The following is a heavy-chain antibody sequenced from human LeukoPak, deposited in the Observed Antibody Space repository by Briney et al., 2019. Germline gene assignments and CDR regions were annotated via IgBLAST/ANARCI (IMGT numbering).Heavy chain of an antibody. CDR2: IHYSGST. CDR1: GGSIRSYY. Sequence: SETLSLTCTVSGGSIRSYYWSWIRQPPGKGLEWIGYIHYSGSTNYNPSLKSRVTTSVDTSKNQISLKVSSVTAADTAVYYCARRIVGATIEDYWGQGTLVTVSS. V-gene: IGHV4-59*01. CDR3: ARRIVGATIEDY. D-gene: IGHD1-26*01. J-gene: IGHJ4*02.